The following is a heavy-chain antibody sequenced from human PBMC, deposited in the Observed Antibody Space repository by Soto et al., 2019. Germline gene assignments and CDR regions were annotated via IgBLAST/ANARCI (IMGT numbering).Heavy chain of an antibody. J-gene: IGHJ4*02. Sequence: GGSLRLSCAASGFTFSSYAMSWVRPAPGKGLEWDSAISGSGGSTYYAVSVKGRFTISRDISKHTLPQQMNSLRPDDAAVSHYEKGVTYCYYLFDYWGQGTLVTVSS. CDR1: GFTFSSYA. CDR3: EKGVTYCYYLFDY. V-gene: IGHV3-23*01. CDR2: ISGSGGST. D-gene: IGHD3-22*01.